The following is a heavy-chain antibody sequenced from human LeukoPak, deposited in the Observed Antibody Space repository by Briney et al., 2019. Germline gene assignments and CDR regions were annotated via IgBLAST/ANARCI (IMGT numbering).Heavy chain of an antibody. J-gene: IGHJ4*02. CDR2: IYHSGST. V-gene: IGHV4-34*01. D-gene: IGHD3-3*01. CDR3: ARVVDTIFGVVIPPYFDY. CDR1: GGSFSGYY. Sequence: SETLSLTCAVYGGSFSGYYWSWVRQPPGKGLEWIGEIYHSGSTNYNPSLKSRVTISVDKSKNQFSLKLSSVTAADTAVYYCARVVDTIFGVVIPPYFDYWGQGTLVTVSS.